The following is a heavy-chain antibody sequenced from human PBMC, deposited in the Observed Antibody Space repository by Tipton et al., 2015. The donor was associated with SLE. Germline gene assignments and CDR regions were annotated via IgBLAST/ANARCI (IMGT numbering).Heavy chain of an antibody. V-gene: IGHV4-59*08. Sequence: TLSLTCTVSGGSISSYYWSWIRQPPGKGLEWIGYIYYSGSTNYNPSLKSRVTISVDTSTNQFSLKLSSVTAADTAVYYCASQDGTFDIWGQGTMVTVSS. CDR1: GGSISSYY. D-gene: IGHD1-26*01. J-gene: IGHJ3*02. CDR3: ASQDGTFDI. CDR2: IYYSGST.